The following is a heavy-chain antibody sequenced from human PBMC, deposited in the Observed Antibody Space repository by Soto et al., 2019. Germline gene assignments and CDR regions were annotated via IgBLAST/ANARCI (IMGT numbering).Heavy chain of an antibody. CDR2: IIPIFGTA. V-gene: IGHV1-69*13. Sequence: SVKVSCKASGGTFSSYAISWVRQAPGQGLEWMGGIIPIFGTANYAQKFQGRVTITADESTSTAYMELSSLRSEDTAVYYCARDQQQWLVPGPGSDPPEGGNMDVWGQGTTVTV. J-gene: IGHJ6*02. D-gene: IGHD6-19*01. CDR1: GGTFSSYA. CDR3: ARDQQQWLVPGPGSDPPEGGNMDV.